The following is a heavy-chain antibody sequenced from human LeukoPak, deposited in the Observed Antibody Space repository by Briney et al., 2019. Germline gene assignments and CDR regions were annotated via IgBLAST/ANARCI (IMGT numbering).Heavy chain of an antibody. CDR3: ARGRCSGGSCYTFDY. J-gene: IGHJ4*02. CDR1: GFTFSSYD. Sequence: GGSLRLSCAASGFTFSSYDMHWVRQATGYGLEWVSAICTAGCTYYPGSVKGRFTISRENAKNSLYLQMNRLRAGDTAVYYCARGRCSGGSCYTFDYWGQGTLVTVSS. V-gene: IGHV3-13*01. D-gene: IGHD2-15*01. CDR2: ICTAGCT.